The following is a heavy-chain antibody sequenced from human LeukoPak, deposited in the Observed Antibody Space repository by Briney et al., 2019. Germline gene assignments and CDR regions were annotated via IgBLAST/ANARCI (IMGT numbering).Heavy chain of an antibody. CDR2: ISSSGSTI. D-gene: IGHD3-10*01. V-gene: IGHV3-48*03. CDR1: GFTFSSYE. Sequence: GGSLRLSCAASGFTFSSYEMNWVRQAPGKELEWVSYISSSGSTIYYADSVKGRFTISRDNAKNSLYLQMNSLRAEDTAVYYCARVGRENKGFMVRGPGAFDIWGQGTMVTVSS. CDR3: ARVGRENKGFMVRGPGAFDI. J-gene: IGHJ3*02.